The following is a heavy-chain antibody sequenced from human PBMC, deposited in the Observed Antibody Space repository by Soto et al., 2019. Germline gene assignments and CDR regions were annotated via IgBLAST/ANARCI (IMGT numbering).Heavy chain of an antibody. D-gene: IGHD5-18*01. CDR3: ARERGYSYGWRYWYFDL. CDR1: GFTFSSYW. Sequence: EVQLVESGGGLVQPGGSLRLSCAASGFTFSSYWMHWVRQAPGKGLVWVSRINSDGSSTSYADSVKGRFTISRDNAKNTLYLQMNSLRAEDTAVYYCARERGYSYGWRYWYFDLWGRGTLVTVSS. J-gene: IGHJ2*01. CDR2: INSDGSST. V-gene: IGHV3-74*01.